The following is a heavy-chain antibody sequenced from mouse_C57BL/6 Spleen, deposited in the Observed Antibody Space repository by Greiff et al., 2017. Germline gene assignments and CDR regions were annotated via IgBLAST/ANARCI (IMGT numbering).Heavy chain of an antibody. Sequence: EVQLVESGPGLVKPSQSLSLTCSVTGYSITSGYYWNWIRQFPGNKLEWMGYISYDGSNNYNPSLKNRISITRDTSKNQFFLKLNSVTTEDTATYYCAKIYYDYDETGYYAMDYWGQGTSVTVSS. V-gene: IGHV3-6*01. D-gene: IGHD2-4*01. CDR3: AKIYYDYDETGYYAMDY. CDR1: GYSITSGYY. CDR2: ISYDGSN. J-gene: IGHJ4*01.